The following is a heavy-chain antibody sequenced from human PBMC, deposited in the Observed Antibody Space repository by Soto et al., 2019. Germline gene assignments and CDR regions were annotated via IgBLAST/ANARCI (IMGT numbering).Heavy chain of an antibody. V-gene: IGHV3-48*03. CDR2: ISSSGSTI. CDR1: GFTFSSYE. D-gene: IGHD5-12*01. Sequence: GGSLRLSCAASGFTFSSYEMNWVRQAPGKGLEWVSYISSSGSTIYYADSVKGRFTISRDNAKNSLYLQMNSLRAEDTAVYYCARVVSRRRGYNFYFDYWGQGTLVTVSS. J-gene: IGHJ4*02. CDR3: ARVVSRRRGYNFYFDY.